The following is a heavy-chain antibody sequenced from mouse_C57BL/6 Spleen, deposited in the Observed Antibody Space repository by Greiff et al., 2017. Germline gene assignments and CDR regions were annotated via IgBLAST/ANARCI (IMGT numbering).Heavy chain of an antibody. J-gene: IGHJ4*01. CDR3: ASSEVTTVVEGYYYAMDY. D-gene: IGHD1-1*01. V-gene: IGHV1-53*01. Sequence: QVQLQQPGTELVKPGASVKLSCKASGYTFTSYWMHWVKQRPGQGLEWIGNINPSNGGTNYNEKFKSKATLTVDKSSSTAYMQLSSLTSEDSAVYYGASSEVTTVVEGYYYAMDYWGQGTSVTVSS. CDR2: INPSNGGT. CDR1: GYTFTSYW.